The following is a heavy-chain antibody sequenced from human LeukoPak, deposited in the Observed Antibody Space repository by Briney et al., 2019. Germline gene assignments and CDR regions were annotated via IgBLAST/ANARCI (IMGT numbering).Heavy chain of an antibody. CDR2: ISSSGSTI. CDR3: ARGGSSTSSEYNWFDP. Sequence: PGGSLKLSCAASGFTFSDYYMSWIRQAPGKGLEWVSYISSSGSTIYYADSVKGRFTISRDNAKNSLYLQMNSLRAEDTAVYYCARGGSSTSSEYNWFDPWGQGTLVTVSS. D-gene: IGHD2-2*01. V-gene: IGHV3-11*01. CDR1: GFTFSDYY. J-gene: IGHJ5*02.